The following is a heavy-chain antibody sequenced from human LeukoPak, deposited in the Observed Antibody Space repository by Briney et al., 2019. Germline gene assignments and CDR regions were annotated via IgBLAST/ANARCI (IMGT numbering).Heavy chain of an antibody. Sequence: GGLRLSCAASEFTFSSYGMNWVRQAPGKGLEWVSSISGSGGSTQYADSVQGRFAISRDNSKNTLYLQMNSLRTEDTAVYYCARDIAETGTYTDYWGQGTLVTVSS. V-gene: IGHV3-23*01. J-gene: IGHJ4*02. CDR2: ISGSGGST. D-gene: IGHD6-13*01. CDR1: EFTFSSYG. CDR3: ARDIAETGTYTDY.